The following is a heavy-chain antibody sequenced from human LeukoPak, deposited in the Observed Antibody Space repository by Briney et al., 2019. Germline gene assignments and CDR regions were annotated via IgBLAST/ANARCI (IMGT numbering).Heavy chain of an antibody. Sequence: SETLSLTCILSAVSMNNYYCGWIRQPAGKGLEWIGQIYTDGSTNYNPPLKSRVTMSIDTTEDRVSLTIRSVTAADTGFYYCVRSDISSGLIFDYWGQGTLVTVSS. CDR2: IYTDGST. J-gene: IGHJ4*02. CDR3: VRSDISSGLIFDY. CDR1: AVSMNNYY. V-gene: IGHV4-4*07. D-gene: IGHD6-19*01.